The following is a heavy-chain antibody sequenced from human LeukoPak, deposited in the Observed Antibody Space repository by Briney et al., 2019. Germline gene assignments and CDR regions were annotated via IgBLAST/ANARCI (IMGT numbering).Heavy chain of an antibody. CDR1: GASITGSGYY. Sequence: SETLSLTCAVSGASITGSGYYWGWIRQPPGKGLEWIVRIHTSGITSYNPSHKSRVTMSVDTSKNQFSLQLSSVTAADTAVYYCARGDSSGYSPFDYGGQGTLVTVSS. CDR3: ARGDSSGYSPFDY. D-gene: IGHD3-22*01. J-gene: IGHJ4*02. CDR2: IHTSGIT. V-gene: IGHV4-39*07.